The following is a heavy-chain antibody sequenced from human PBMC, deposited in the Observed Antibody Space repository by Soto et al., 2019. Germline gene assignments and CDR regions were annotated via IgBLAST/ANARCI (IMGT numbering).Heavy chain of an antibody. CDR1: GYTFTGYY. CDR2: INPNSGGT. V-gene: IGHV1-2*04. J-gene: IGHJ4*02. D-gene: IGHD3-22*01. CDR3: ARGPNYYDSSGYFYY. Sequence: GASVKVSCKASGYTFTGYYMHWVRQAPGQGLEWMGWINPNSGGTNYAQKFQGWVTMTRDTSISTAYMELSRLRSDDTAVYYCARGPNYYDSSGYFYYWGQGTLVTVSS.